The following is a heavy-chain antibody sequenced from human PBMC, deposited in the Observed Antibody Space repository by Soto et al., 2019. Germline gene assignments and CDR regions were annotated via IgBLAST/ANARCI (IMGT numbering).Heavy chain of an antibody. D-gene: IGHD6-13*01. CDR2: IYHSGST. CDR3: AKDGPVMYSSSFDY. CDR1: GGSISSSNW. V-gene: IGHV4-4*02. Sequence: SETLSLTCAVSGGSISSSNWWSWVRQPPGKGLEWIGEIYHSGSTNYNPSLKSRVTISVDKSKNQFSLKLSSVTAADTAVYYCAKDGPVMYSSSFDYWGQGALVTVS. J-gene: IGHJ4*02.